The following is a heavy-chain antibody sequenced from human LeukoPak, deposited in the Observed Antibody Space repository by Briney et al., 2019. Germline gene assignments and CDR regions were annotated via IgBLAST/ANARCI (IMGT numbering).Heavy chain of an antibody. V-gene: IGHV3-30*18. CDR1: GLTFSSYG. J-gene: IGHJ2*01. CDR3: AKTPWNWYFDL. D-gene: IGHD3-3*01. Sequence: PGGSLRLSCAASGLTFSSYGMHWVRQAPGKGLEWVAVISYDGSNKYYADSVKGRFTISRDNSKNTLYLQMSSLRAEDTAVYFCAKTPWNWYFDLWGRGTLVTVSS. CDR2: ISYDGSNK.